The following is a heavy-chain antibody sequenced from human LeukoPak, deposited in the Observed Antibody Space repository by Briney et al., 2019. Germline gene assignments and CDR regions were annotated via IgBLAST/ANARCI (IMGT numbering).Heavy chain of an antibody. D-gene: IGHD3-10*01. J-gene: IGHJ5*02. CDR2: IYYSGST. V-gene: IGHV4-39*01. CDR1: GGSISSSSYY. Sequence: PSETLSLTCTVSGGSISSSSYYWGWIRQPPGKGLEWIGSIYYSGSTYYNPSLKSRVTISVDTSKNQFSLKLSSVTAADTAVYYCARHPLWFGELFGWFDPWGQGTLVTVSS. CDR3: ARHPLWFGELFGWFDP.